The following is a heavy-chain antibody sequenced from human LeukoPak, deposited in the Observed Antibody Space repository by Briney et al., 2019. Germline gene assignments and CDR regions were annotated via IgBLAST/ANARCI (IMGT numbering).Heavy chain of an antibody. J-gene: IGHJ3*02. Sequence: ASVNVSCKASGYTFTGYYMHWVRQAPGQGLEWMGRINPNSGGTNYAQKFQGRVTMTRDTSISTAYMELSRLRSDDTAVYYCARIGQYYSIKGEDAFDIWGQGTMVTVSS. V-gene: IGHV1-2*06. CDR2: INPNSGGT. CDR3: ARIGQYYSIKGEDAFDI. D-gene: IGHD4-11*01. CDR1: GYTFTGYY.